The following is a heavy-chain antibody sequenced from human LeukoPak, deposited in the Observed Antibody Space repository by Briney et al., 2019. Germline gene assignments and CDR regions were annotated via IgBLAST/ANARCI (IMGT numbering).Heavy chain of an antibody. D-gene: IGHD6-19*01. CDR1: GYTFTGYY. Sequence: ASVKVSCKASGYTFTGYYMHWVRQAPGQGLEWMGWINPNSGGTNYAQKFQGRVTMTRDTSISTAYMELSRLRSDDTAVYYCARGPSAIKGIAVAGRDIYYYYYYMDVWGKGTTVTVSS. CDR3: ARGPSAIKGIAVAGRDIYYYYYYMDV. J-gene: IGHJ6*03. CDR2: INPNSGGT. V-gene: IGHV1-2*02.